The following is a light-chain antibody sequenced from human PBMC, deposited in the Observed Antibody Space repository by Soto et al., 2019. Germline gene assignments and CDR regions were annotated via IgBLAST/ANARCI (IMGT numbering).Light chain of an antibody. CDR2: EVS. Sequence: QSALTQPASVSGSPGQSITISCTGTSSDVGGYNYVSWYQQHPGKAPKLMIYEVSNRPSGVSNRFSGSKSGNTASLTISGLQAEDEADYYCSSYISRSRVFGTETKVTVL. J-gene: IGLJ1*01. V-gene: IGLV2-14*01. CDR1: SSDVGGYNY. CDR3: SSYISRSRV.